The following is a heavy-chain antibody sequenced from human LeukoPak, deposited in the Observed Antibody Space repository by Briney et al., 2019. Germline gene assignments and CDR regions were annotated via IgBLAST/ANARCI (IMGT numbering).Heavy chain of an antibody. CDR2: IYPGDSDT. V-gene: IGHV5-51*01. CDR3: ARHLSGFDY. Sequence: GESLKISCKASRYSFANYWIGWVRQMPGKGLEWMGIIYPGDSDTRYSPSFQGQVTISADKSITTAYLQWSSLKASDTTMYYCARHLSGFDYWGQGTLVTVSS. J-gene: IGHJ4*02. CDR1: RYSFANYW. D-gene: IGHD3-10*01.